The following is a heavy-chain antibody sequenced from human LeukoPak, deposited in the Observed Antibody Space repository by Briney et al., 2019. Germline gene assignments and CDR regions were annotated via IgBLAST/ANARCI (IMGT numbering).Heavy chain of an antibody. CDR1: GFTFDDYA. CDR3: AKGTLGDYRAGPDY. V-gene: IGHV3-43D*03. D-gene: IGHD4-17*01. Sequence: GSLRLSCAASGFTFDDYAMHWVRQAPGEGLEWVSLISWDGGSTYYADSMKGRFTISRDNSKNSLYLQMNSLRAEDTALYYCAKGTLGDYRAGPDYWGRGTLVTVSS. J-gene: IGHJ4*02. CDR2: ISWDGGST.